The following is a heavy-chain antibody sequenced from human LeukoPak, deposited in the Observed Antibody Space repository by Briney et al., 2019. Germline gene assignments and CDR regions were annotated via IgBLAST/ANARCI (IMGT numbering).Heavy chain of an antibody. CDR2: IYYSGST. D-gene: IGHD1-26*01. V-gene: IGHV4-59*01. Sequence: SETLSLTCSFSSGSISGYYWSWIRRPAGKGLEWIGYIYYSGSTNYNPSLKSRVTISVDTSKNQFSLKLSSVTAADTAVYYCARGRGSYYGYYYYGMDVWGQGTTVTVSS. CDR1: SGSISGYY. J-gene: IGHJ6*02. CDR3: ARGRGSYYGYYYYGMDV.